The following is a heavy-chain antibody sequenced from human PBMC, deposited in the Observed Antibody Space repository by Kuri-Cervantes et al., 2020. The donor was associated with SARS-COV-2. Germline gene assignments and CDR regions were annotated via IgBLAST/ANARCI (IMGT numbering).Heavy chain of an antibody. CDR3: ARDRVLEWLDYYYYMDV. J-gene: IGHJ6*03. D-gene: IGHD3-3*01. Sequence: GESLKISCAASGFTFSSYGMHRVRQAPGKGLEWVAVISYDGSNKYYADSVRGRFTISRDNSKNTLYLQMNSLRAEDTAVYYCARDRVLEWLDYYYYMDVWGKGTTVTVSS. V-gene: IGHV3-30*03. CDR2: ISYDGSNK. CDR1: GFTFSSYG.